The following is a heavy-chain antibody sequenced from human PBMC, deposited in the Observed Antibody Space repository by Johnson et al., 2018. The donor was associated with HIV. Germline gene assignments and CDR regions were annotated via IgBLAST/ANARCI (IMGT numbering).Heavy chain of an antibody. Sequence: QVKLVESGGGVAQPGGSLRLSCAASGFTFSSFGMHWVRQAPGKGPERVAFIHNDGSPEFHADSVKGRFTISRDNCKNTLYLQMDSLRAEDTAVCYCANGGSYSAADDAFDIWGQGTMVTVSS. CDR3: ANGGSYSAADDAFDI. CDR1: GFTFSSFG. CDR2: IHNDGSPE. D-gene: IGHD1-26*01. J-gene: IGHJ3*02. V-gene: IGHV3-30*02.